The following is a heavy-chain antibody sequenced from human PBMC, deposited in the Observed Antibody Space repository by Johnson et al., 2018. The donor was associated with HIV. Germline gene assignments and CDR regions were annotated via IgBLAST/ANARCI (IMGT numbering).Heavy chain of an antibody. J-gene: IGHJ3*02. Sequence: VQLVESGGGLVQPGGSLRLSCAASGFTVSSNYMTWVRQAPGKGLEWVSVIGTAGDTYYPGSVKGRFTISRENAKNSLYLQMNSLRAGDTAVYYCARAGVGAGAFDIWGQGTMVTVSS. D-gene: IGHD1-26*01. CDR2: IGTAGDT. CDR3: ARAGVGAGAFDI. CDR1: GFTVSSNY. V-gene: IGHV3-13*01.